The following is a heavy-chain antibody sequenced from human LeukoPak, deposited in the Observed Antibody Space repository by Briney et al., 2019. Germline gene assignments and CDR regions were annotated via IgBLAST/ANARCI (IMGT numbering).Heavy chain of an antibody. D-gene: IGHD1-26*01. Sequence: PGGSLRLSCAASGFTFSSYWMHWVRHAPGKGLVCVSRITSDGSSTSYADSVRGRFTISRDNAKNTVYLQMNSLRPGDTAVYYCARDLTGAVFDFWGQGTLVTVSS. CDR3: ARDLTGAVFDF. J-gene: IGHJ4*02. V-gene: IGHV3-74*01. CDR1: GFTFSSYW. CDR2: ITSDGSST.